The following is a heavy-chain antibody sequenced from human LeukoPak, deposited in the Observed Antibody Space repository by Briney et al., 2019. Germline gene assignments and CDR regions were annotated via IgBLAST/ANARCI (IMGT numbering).Heavy chain of an antibody. V-gene: IGHV4-59*01. J-gene: IGHJ4*02. CDR2: IYYSGST. D-gene: IGHD6-19*01. CDR1: GGSISSYY. Sequence: KASETLSLTCTVSGGSISSYYWSWIRQPPGKGLEWIGYIYYSGSTNYNPSLKSRVTISVDTSKNQFSLKLSSVTAADTAVYYCARFDPRAVAGDYWGQGTLVTVSS. CDR3: ARFDPRAVAGDY.